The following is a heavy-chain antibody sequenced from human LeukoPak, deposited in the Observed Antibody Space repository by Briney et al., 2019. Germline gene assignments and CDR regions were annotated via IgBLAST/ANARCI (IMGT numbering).Heavy chain of an antibody. CDR3: ATDLVGYSYSLSGYDY. CDR1: RYTLTELS. V-gene: IGHV1-24*01. CDR2: FDPEDGET. D-gene: IGHD5-18*01. Sequence: ASVKVSCKVSRYTLTELSMHWVRQAPGKGLEWMGGFDPEDGETIYAQKLQGRGTMTEDTSTDTAYMELSSLTSEGTAVYYCATDLVGYSYSLSGYDYWGQGTLVTVSS. J-gene: IGHJ4*02.